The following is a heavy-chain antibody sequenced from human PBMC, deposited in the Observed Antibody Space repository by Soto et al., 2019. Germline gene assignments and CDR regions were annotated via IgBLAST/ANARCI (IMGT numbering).Heavy chain of an antibody. J-gene: IGHJ4*02. CDR3: ARARWPDSGSLIAH. Sequence: QVQLVESGGGVVQPGRSLRLSCAASGFTFSSYGMHWVRQAPGKGLEWVAVIWYDGSNKYYADSVKGRFTISRDNSKNTLYLQMNSLRAEDTAVYYCARARWPDSGSLIAHWGQGTLVTVSS. V-gene: IGHV3-33*01. CDR2: IWYDGSNK. D-gene: IGHD1-26*01. CDR1: GFTFSSYG.